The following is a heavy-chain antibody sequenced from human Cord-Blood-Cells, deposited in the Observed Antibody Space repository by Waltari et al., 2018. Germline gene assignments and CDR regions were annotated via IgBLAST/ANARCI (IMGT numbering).Heavy chain of an antibody. Sequence: QVQLVQSGAEVKKPGASVKVSCKASGYTFTGYYMHWVRQAPGQGLEWMGWINPNSGGTNYAQKFQGWVTMTRDTSISTAYMELSRLRSDDTAVYYCARASHSSSADDAFDIWGQGTMVTVSS. CDR1: GYTFTGYY. V-gene: IGHV1-2*04. CDR2: INPNSGGT. J-gene: IGHJ3*02. D-gene: IGHD6-6*01. CDR3: ARASHSSSADDAFDI.